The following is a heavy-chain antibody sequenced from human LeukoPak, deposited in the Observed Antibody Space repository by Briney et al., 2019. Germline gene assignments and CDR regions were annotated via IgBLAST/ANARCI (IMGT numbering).Heavy chain of an antibody. J-gene: IGHJ4*02. CDR1: GGSISSYY. CDR3: ASTKNDYGDYSHDY. CDR2: IYYSGST. V-gene: IGHV4-59*08. Sequence: PSETLSLTYTVSGGSISSYYWSWIRQPPGKGLEWIGYIYYSGSTNYNPSLKSRVTISVDTSKNQFSLKLSSVTAADTAVYYCASTKNDYGDYSHDYWGQGTLVTVSS. D-gene: IGHD4-17*01.